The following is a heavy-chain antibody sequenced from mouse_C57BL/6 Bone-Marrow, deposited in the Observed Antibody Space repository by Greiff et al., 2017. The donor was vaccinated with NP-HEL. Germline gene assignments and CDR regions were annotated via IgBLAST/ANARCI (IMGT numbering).Heavy chain of an antibody. CDR2: FYPGSGSI. CDR3: ARHEDLPYGTWYFDV. CDR1: GYTFTEYT. V-gene: IGHV1-62-2*01. J-gene: IGHJ1*03. D-gene: IGHD2-1*01. Sequence: VMLVESGAELVKPGASVKLSCKASGYTFTEYTIHWVKQRSGQGLEWIGWFYPGSGSIKYNEKFKDKATLTADKSSSTVYMELSRLTSEDSAVYFCARHEDLPYGTWYFDVWGTGTTVTVSS.